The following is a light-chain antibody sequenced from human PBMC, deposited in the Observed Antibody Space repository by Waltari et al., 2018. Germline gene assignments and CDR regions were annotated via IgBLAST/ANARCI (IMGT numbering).Light chain of an antibody. Sequence: QSALTQPASVSGSPGQSITISCSGTDSDVGAYDFVSWYQQPPGKAPHLIIYEVSNRPSGISSRFSASKTGNPASLTISGLQAEDEADYYCSSYTTSSAPGVFGTGTRVTVL. CDR1: DSDVGAYDF. CDR3: SSYTTSSAPGV. CDR2: EVS. V-gene: IGLV2-14*01. J-gene: IGLJ1*01.